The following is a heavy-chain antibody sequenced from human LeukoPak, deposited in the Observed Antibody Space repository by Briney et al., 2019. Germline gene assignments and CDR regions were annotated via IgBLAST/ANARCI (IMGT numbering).Heavy chain of an antibody. D-gene: IGHD3-22*01. CDR2: IYYSGST. J-gene: IGHJ4*02. Sequence: PSETPSLTCTVSGGSISSYYWSWIRQPPGKGLEWIGYIYYSGSTNYNPSLKSRVTISVDTSKNQFSLKLSSVTAADTAVYYCAKARNYYVISGYSPNPDYSFDYWGQETLATVSS. CDR1: GGSISSYY. V-gene: IGHV4-59*01. CDR3: AKARNYYVISGYSPNPDYSFDY.